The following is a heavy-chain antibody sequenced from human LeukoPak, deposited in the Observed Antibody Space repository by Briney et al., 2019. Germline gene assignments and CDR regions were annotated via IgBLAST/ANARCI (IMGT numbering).Heavy chain of an antibody. V-gene: IGHV3-21*01. D-gene: IGHD5-24*01. Sequence: GGSLRLSCAASGITFSSYSMNWVRQAPGKGLEWVSSISSSSSYIYYADSVKGRFTISRDNAKNSLYLQMNSLRAEDTAVYYCRRMAASDTSDYWGQGTLVTVSS. CDR1: GITFSSYS. CDR2: ISSSSSYI. J-gene: IGHJ4*02. CDR3: RRMAASDTSDY.